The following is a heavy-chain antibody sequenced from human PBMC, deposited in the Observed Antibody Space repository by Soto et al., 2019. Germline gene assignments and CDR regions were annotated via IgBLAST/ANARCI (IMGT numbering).Heavy chain of an antibody. CDR2: INPSGGST. V-gene: IGHV1-46*01. CDR1: GYTFTSYY. CDR3: ARDTGDYGDFDY. J-gene: IGHJ4*02. D-gene: IGHD4-17*01. Sequence: QVQLVQSGAEVKKPGASVKVSCKASGYTFTSYYMHWVRQAPGQGLEWMAIINPSGGSTSYAQKFQGRVTMTRDTSTSTVYMELSSLRSEDTAVYYCARDTGDYGDFDYWGQGTLVTVSS.